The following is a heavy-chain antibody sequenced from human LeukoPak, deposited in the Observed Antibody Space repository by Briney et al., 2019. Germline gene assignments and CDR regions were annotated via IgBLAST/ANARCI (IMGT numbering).Heavy chain of an antibody. D-gene: IGHD3/OR15-3a*01. J-gene: IGHJ6*04. CDR1: GYTFTSYD. CDR3: ARDGQFWTGPDGMDV. CDR2: MNPNSGNT. V-gene: IGHV1-8*01. Sequence: ASVKVSCKASGYTFTSYDINWVRQATGQGLEWMGWMNPNSGNTGYAQKFQGRVTMTRNTSISTAYMELSSLRSEDTAVYYCARDGQFWTGPDGMDVWGKGTTVTVSS.